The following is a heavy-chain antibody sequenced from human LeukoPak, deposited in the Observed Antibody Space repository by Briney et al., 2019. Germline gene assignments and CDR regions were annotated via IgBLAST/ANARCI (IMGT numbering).Heavy chain of an antibody. D-gene: IGHD6-13*01. CDR3: AKDLRSSSWYDYFDY. V-gene: IGHV3-23*01. Sequence: PGGSLRLSCAASGFTFSSYAMSWVRQAPGPGLEWVSAISGRGGSTYYADPVKGRFTISRDNSKNTLYLQMNSLRAEDTAIYYCAKDLRSSSWYDYFDYWGQGTLVTVSS. CDR1: GFTFSSYA. J-gene: IGHJ4*02. CDR2: ISGRGGST.